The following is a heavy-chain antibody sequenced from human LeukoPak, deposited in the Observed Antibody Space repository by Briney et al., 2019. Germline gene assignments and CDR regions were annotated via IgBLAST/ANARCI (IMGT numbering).Heavy chain of an antibody. CDR2: IKPDGSAQ. Sequence: GGSLRLPCAASGFTFSNYWMTWVRQAPGKGLEWVANIKPDGSAQYYADSVRGRFTISRDNAKNSLYLQMNSLRAEDTAVYYCARDRVLGDIVVVPTLGYWGQGTLVTVSS. J-gene: IGHJ4*02. CDR3: ARDRVLGDIVVVPTLGY. V-gene: IGHV3-7*01. D-gene: IGHD2-2*01. CDR1: GFTFSNYW.